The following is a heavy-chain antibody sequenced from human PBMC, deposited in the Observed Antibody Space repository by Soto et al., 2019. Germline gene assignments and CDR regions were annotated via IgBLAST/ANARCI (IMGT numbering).Heavy chain of an antibody. J-gene: IGHJ5*02. CDR3: ARMASAGTLNWFDP. CDR2: LHFRGYT. Sequence: SETLSLTCTVSGGAIGSQYWTWVRQSPGKGLEWIGHLHFRGYTNYNPSLQGRVAMTRDASTATSHLDLTSLTSDDTAVYYCARMASAGTLNWFDPWGPGTLVTVSS. V-gene: IGHV4-59*11. D-gene: IGHD6-13*01. CDR1: GGAIGSQY.